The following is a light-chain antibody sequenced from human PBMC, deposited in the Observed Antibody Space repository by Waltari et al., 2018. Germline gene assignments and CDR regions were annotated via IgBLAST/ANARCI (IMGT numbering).Light chain of an antibody. CDR2: KDS. CDR3: YSAADNNRQV. CDR1: ILAKRY. Sequence: SYELTQPSSVSVSPGQTARITCSGDILAKRYARWFQQKPGQAPVVVNYKDSERPSGIPGLFSGSNSGTTVTLTISGAQVEDEADYYCYSAADNNRQVFGGGTKLTVL. J-gene: IGLJ3*02. V-gene: IGLV3-27*01.